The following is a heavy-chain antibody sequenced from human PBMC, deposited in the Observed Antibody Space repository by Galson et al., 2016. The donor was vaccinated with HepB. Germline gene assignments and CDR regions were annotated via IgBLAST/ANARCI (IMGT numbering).Heavy chain of an antibody. CDR3: AHRHPRVGNDLDV. D-gene: IGHD1-26*01. J-gene: IGHJ6*02. CDR1: GVSLSTRGVA. CDR2: IYWDDDK. Sequence: PALVKPTQTLTLTCTLSGVSLSTRGVAVVWLRQTPGKALEWLGLIYWDDDKRHRPSLKSRITITKDTSKNQVVLTMTNVDPVDTATYFCAHRHPRVGNDLDVWGQGTTVTVSS. V-gene: IGHV2-5*02.